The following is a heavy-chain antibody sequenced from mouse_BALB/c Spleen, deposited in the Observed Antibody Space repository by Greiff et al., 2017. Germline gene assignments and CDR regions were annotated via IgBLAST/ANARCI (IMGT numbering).Heavy chain of an antibody. CDR1: GYTFTSYW. J-gene: IGHJ4*01. Sequence: QVQLQQPGAELVKPGASVKMSCKASGYTFTSYWMHWVKQRPGQGLEWIGVIDPSDSYTSYNQKFKGKATLTVDTSSSTAYMQLSSLTSEDSAVYYCTRSSLLRTSMDYWGQGTSVTVSS. CDR2: IDPSDSYT. D-gene: IGHD1-2*01. V-gene: IGHV1S127*01. CDR3: TRSSLLRTSMDY.